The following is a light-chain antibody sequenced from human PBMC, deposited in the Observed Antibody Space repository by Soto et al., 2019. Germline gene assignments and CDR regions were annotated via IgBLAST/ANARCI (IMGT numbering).Light chain of an antibody. CDR2: EVH. CDR1: SSDVGAYRY. V-gene: IGLV2-8*01. CDR3: NSYTGTSNV. Sequence: QSVLTQPPSASGSLGQSVTISCTGTSSDVGAYRYVSWYQRHPGKAPKLIVYEVHERPSGVPARFSGSKSGNTASLTISGLQAEDEADYYCNSYTGTSNVFGPGTKVTV. J-gene: IGLJ1*01.